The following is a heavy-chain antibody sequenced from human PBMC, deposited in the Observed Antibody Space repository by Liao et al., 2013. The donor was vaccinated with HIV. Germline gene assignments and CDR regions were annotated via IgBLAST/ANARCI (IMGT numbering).Heavy chain of an antibody. V-gene: IGHV4-30-4*08. D-gene: IGHD3-10*01. J-gene: IGHJ4*02. CDR1: GGSISSGDYY. Sequence: QVRLQESGPGLVKPSQILSLTCTVSGGSISSGDYYWSWIRQPPGKGLEWIGYIYYSGNTYYNPSLKSRVTISVDTSKNQFFLKLSSVTAADTAVYYCARGNYASGSDYFGASDYWGQGTLVTVSS. CDR3: ARGNYASGSDYFGASDY. CDR2: IYYSGNT.